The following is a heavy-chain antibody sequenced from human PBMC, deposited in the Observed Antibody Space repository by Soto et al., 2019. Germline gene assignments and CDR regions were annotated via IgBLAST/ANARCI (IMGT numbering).Heavy chain of an antibody. J-gene: IGHJ6*04. D-gene: IGHD3-22*01. Sequence: PGESLKISCKGSGYSFTSYWISWVRQMPGKGLEWMGRIDPSDSYTNYSPTFQGHVTISADKSISTAYLQWSSLKASDTAMYYCATPRYYYGSSGYLPLGAWGEGTTGTVSS. CDR2: IDPSDSYT. CDR1: GYSFTSYW. V-gene: IGHV5-10-1*01. CDR3: ATPRYYYGSSGYLPLGA.